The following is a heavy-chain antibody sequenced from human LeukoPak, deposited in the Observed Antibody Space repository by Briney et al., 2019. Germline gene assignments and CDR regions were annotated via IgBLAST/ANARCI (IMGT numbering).Heavy chain of an antibody. CDR2: INQDGNKK. D-gene: IGHD4/OR15-4a*01. J-gene: IGHJ4*02. Sequence: PGGSLRLSCAASGFTFSNYWMTWVRQAPGKGLEWVAHINQDGNKKYYVDSVKGRFAIFRDDAKNSLHLQMNSLRAEDTAVYYCATGDYGVHGDYWGQGILVTVSS. CDR1: GFTFSNYW. CDR3: ATGDYGVHGDY. V-gene: IGHV3-7*03.